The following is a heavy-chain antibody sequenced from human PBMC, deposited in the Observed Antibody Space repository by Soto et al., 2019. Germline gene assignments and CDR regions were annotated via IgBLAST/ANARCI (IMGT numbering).Heavy chain of an antibody. CDR3: ARDRGEMARTRRRAYYGMDV. D-gene: IGHD3-16*01. CDR2: IIPILGIA. CDR1: GGTFSSYT. V-gene: IGHV1-69*08. J-gene: IGHJ6*02. Sequence: QVQLVQSGAEVKKPGSSVKVSCKASGGTFSSYTISWVRQAPGQGLEWMGRIIPILGIANYAQKFQGRVTVHAGKSTRTGYMELSSMRAEDAAVYYCARDRGEMARTRRRAYYGMDVWGQGTTVTVSS.